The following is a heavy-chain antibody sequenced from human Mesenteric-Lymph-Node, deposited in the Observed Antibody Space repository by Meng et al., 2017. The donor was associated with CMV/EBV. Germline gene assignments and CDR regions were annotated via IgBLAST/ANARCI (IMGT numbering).Heavy chain of an antibody. J-gene: IGHJ6*02. D-gene: IGHD3-10*01. CDR2: IKQDGSEK. CDR3: ARAGAVLRGVPIPYYYGLDV. V-gene: IGHV3-7*01. CDR1: GFTFSSYW. Sequence: GESLKISCAASGFTFSSYWMSWVRQAPGKGLEWVANIKQDGSEKYYVDSVKGRFTISRDNAKNSLYLQMNSLRAEDTAVYFCARAGAVLRGVPIPYYYGLDVWGQGTTVTVSS.